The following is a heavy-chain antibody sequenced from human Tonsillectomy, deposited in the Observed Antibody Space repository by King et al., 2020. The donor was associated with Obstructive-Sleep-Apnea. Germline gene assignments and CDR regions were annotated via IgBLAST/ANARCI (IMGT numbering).Heavy chain of an antibody. CDR1: GGSISNYY. V-gene: IGHV4-59*08. CDR3: ARHRGVEDYGGYGDYFDY. J-gene: IGHJ4*02. Sequence: QLQESGPGLVKPSETLSLTCTVSGGSISNYYGSWIRQPPGKGLEWIGYMYYRGNTNFNPSLKSRVTISADTSKIQFSLRLSSVTAADTAVYYCARHRGVEDYGGYGDYFDYWGQGTLVTVSS. D-gene: IGHD5-12*01. CDR2: MYYRGNT.